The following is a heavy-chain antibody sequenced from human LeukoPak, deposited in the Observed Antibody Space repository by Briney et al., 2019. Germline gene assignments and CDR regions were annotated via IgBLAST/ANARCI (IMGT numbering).Heavy chain of an antibody. Sequence: RGSLRLSCAASEVTFSDYYIRCISKDPGKGLEWVSYISSSGSTIYYADSVKGRFTISRDNAKNSLYLQMNSLRAEDTAVYYCARDRESSGWYYGYWGQGTLVTVSS. CDR1: EVTFSDYY. D-gene: IGHD6-19*01. J-gene: IGHJ4*02. V-gene: IGHV3-11*01. CDR3: ARDRESSGWYYGY. CDR2: ISSSGSTI.